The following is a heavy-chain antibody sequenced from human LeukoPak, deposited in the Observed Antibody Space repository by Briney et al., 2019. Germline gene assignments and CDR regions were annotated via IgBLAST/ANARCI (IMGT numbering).Heavy chain of an antibody. D-gene: IGHD6-13*01. J-gene: IGHJ6*03. CDR3: AREAYSSSWYVDYMDV. Sequence: GGSLRLSCAASGFTFSSYGMHWVRQAPGKGLEWVAVISYDGSNKYYADSVKGRFTISRDNSKNTLYLQMNSLRAEDTAVYYCAREAYSSSWYVDYMDVWGKGTTVTVSS. CDR2: ISYDGSNK. CDR1: GFTFSSYG. V-gene: IGHV3-30*03.